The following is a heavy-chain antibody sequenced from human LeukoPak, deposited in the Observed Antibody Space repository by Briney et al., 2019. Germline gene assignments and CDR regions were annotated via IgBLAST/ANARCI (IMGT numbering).Heavy chain of an antibody. J-gene: IGHJ6*03. V-gene: IGHV3-48*04. CDR2: ISSSSSTI. CDR1: GFTFSSYS. CDR3: ARKRGYFYYMDV. Sequence: QPGGSLRLSCAASGFTFSSYSMNWVRQAPGKGLEWVSYISSSSSTIYYADSVEGRFTISRDNAKNSLYLQMNSLRAEDTAVYYCARKRGYFYYMDVWGKGTTVTVSS.